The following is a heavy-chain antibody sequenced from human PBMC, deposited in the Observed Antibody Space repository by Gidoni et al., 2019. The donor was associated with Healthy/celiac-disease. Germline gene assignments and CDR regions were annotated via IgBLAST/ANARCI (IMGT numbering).Heavy chain of an antibody. CDR3: ARDSPLGIVGATIYAFDI. J-gene: IGHJ3*02. V-gene: IGHV1-69*06. CDR1: GGTFSSYA. D-gene: IGHD1-26*01. Sequence: VQLVQSGAEVKKPGSSVKVSCKASGGTFSSYAISWVRQAPGQGLEWMGGIIPIFGTANYAQKFQGRVTITADKSTSTAYMELSSLRSEDTAVYYCARDSPLGIVGATIYAFDIWGQGTMVTVSS. CDR2: IIPIFGTA.